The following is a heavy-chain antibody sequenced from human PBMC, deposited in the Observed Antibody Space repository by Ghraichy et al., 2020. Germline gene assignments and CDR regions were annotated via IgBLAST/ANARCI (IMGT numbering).Heavy chain of an antibody. J-gene: IGHJ2*01. D-gene: IGHD3-22*01. CDR3: AKGGRSSPMIVVLAGLDFDL. Sequence: GGSLRLSCAASGFTFSSYAMSWVRQAPGKGLEWVSAISGSGGSTYYADSVKGRFTISRDNSKNTLYLQMNSLRAEDTAVYYCAKGGRSSPMIVVLAGLDFDLWGRGTLVTVSS. V-gene: IGHV3-23*01. CDR1: GFTFSSYA. CDR2: ISGSGGST.